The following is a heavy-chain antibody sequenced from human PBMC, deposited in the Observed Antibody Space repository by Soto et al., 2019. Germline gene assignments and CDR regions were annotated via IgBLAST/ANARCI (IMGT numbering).Heavy chain of an antibody. V-gene: IGHV4-34*01. CDR2: INHSGST. Sequence: SETLSLTCAVYGVSFTGYYWSWIRQPPGKGLEWIGEINHSGSTNYNPSLKSRVTISIDTYKKQFSLKLSSVTAADTAVYYCARDLSWGATLGYLDYWGQGTLVTVSS. D-gene: IGHD1-26*01. CDR3: ARDLSWGATLGYLDY. J-gene: IGHJ4*02. CDR1: GVSFTGYY.